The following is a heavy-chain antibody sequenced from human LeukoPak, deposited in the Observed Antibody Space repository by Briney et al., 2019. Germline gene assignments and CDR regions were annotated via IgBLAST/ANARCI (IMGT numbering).Heavy chain of an antibody. V-gene: IGHV3-30*18. Sequence: RGSLRLSCAASGFTFSSFGMHWVRQAPGKGLEWVAVLSYDGSNSFYADSVKGRFTISRDNSKNTLYLQMNSLRPEDTAVYYCAKDASTVTLHADYWGQGTLVTVSS. CDR1: GFTFSSFG. CDR3: AKDASTVTLHADY. CDR2: LSYDGSNS. D-gene: IGHD4-17*01. J-gene: IGHJ4*02.